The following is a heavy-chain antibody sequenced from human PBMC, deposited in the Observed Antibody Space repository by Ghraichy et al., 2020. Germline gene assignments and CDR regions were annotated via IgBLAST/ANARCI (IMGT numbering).Heavy chain of an antibody. CDR3: ARDWTFRSSWFQTDY. Sequence: GGSLRLSCAASGFTFSSYWMSWVRQAPGKGLEWVANIKQDGSEKYYVDSVKGRFTISRDNAKNSLYLQMNSLRAEDTAVYYCARDWTFRSSWFQTDYWGQGTLVTVSS. D-gene: IGHD6-13*01. J-gene: IGHJ4*02. V-gene: IGHV3-7*03. CDR2: IKQDGSEK. CDR1: GFTFSSYW.